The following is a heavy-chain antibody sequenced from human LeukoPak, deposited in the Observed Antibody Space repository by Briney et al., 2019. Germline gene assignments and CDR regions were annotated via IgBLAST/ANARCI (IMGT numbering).Heavy chain of an antibody. CDR1: GGSISSYY. CDR2: IYTSGST. CDR3: ARHGGYYDSSGYYSYNFDY. Sequence: SETLSLTCTVSGGSISSYYWSWIRQPPGKGLEWIGYIYTSGSTNYNPSLKSRVTISVDTSKNQFSLKLSSVTAADTAVYYCARHGGYYDSSGYYSYNFDYWGQGTLVTVSS. D-gene: IGHD3-22*01. V-gene: IGHV4-4*09. J-gene: IGHJ4*02.